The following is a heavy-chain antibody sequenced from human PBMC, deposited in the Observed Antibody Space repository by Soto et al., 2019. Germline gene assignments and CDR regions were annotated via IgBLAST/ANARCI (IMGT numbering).Heavy chain of an antibody. J-gene: IGHJ6*03. D-gene: IGHD3-10*01. Sequence: GGSLRLSCAASGFTFSNAWMSWVRQAPGKGQEWVGRIKSKTDGGTTDYAAPVKGRFTISRDDAKNSLYLQMNSLRAEDTAVYYCARTYGSGRDYYYYYMDVWGKGTTVTVSS. CDR2: IKSKTDGGTT. CDR1: GFTFSNAW. V-gene: IGHV3-15*01. CDR3: ARTYGSGRDYYYYYMDV.